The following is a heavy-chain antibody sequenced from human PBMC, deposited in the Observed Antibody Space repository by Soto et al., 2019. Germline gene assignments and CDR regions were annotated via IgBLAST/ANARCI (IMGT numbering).Heavy chain of an antibody. CDR3: ARDGHGMDV. CDR1: GGSVSTGNYN. CDR2: IFFTGST. Sequence: NPSETLSLTCTVSGGSVSTGNYNWSWVRQTPGKVLEWIGNIFFTGSTHYNPSLTSRVTISVDTSKNQFSLELRSVTAADTAVYYCARDGHGMDVWGQGITVTVSS. V-gene: IGHV4-61*01. J-gene: IGHJ6*02.